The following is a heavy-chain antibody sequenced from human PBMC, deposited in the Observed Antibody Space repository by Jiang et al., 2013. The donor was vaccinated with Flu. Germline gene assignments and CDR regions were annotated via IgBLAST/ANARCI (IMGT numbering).Heavy chain of an antibody. D-gene: IGHD6-19*01. Sequence: KAFWLHLYQLWYQLGATGPGQGLEWMGWISAYNGNTNYAQKLQGRVTMTTDTSTSTAYMELRSLRSDDTAVYYCARGIRSIAVADFDYWGQGTLVTVSS. CDR3: ARGIRSIAVADFDY. V-gene: IGHV1-18*01. J-gene: IGHJ4*02. CDR1: LHLYQLW. CDR2: ISAYNGNT.